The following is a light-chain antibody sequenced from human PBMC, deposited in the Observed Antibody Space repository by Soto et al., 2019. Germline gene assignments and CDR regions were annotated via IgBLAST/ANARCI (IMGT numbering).Light chain of an antibody. V-gene: IGLV1-40*01. CDR1: TSNIGAGYY. Sequence: QSVLTQPPSVSGAPGQRVTISCTGTTSNIGAGYYVQWYQQLPGTAPKLLNYGDTNRPSAVPDRFSGPNSGTSASLAITGLQAEDESDYHCQPYDSSLSGPVFGGGTQLTVL. CDR3: QPYDSSLSGPV. J-gene: IGLJ3*02. CDR2: GDT.